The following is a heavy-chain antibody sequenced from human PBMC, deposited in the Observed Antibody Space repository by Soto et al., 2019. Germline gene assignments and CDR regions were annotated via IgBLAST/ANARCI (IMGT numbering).Heavy chain of an antibody. CDR1: GYTFTSYD. CDR2: MNPNSGNT. J-gene: IGHJ4*02. D-gene: IGHD6-19*01. V-gene: IGHV1-8*01. CDR3: ARGRRIAVAGSGY. Sequence: QVQLVQSGAEVKKPGSSVKVCCKASGYTFTSYDINWVRQATGQGLEWMGWMNPNSGNTGYAQKFQGRVTMTRNTTISTAYMELRSLRSEDKAVYYCARGRRIAVAGSGYWGQGTLVTVSS.